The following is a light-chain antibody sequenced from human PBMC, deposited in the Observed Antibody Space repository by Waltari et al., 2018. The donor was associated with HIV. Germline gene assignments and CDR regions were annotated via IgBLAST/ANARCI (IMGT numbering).Light chain of an antibody. J-gene: IGKJ4*01. V-gene: IGKV3-11*01. CDR1: ESVSSY. CDR3: HHRSNWPLT. CDR2: DAS. Sequence: EVVLTQSPATLSLSPGERVTLSCRASESVSSYLAWYQQKPGQAPRLLIYDASNRATGIPARFSGSGSGTDFTLTISSLEPEDFAVYYCHHRSNWPLTFGRGTKVEI.